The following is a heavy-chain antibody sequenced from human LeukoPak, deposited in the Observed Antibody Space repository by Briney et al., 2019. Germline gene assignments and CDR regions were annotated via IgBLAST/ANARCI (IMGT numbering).Heavy chain of an antibody. CDR2: IYTSGST. V-gene: IGHV4-4*07. CDR3: ARLEPSGYYYYYSMDV. CDR1: GGSISSYY. D-gene: IGHD1-1*01. J-gene: IGHJ6*02. Sequence: SETLSLTCTVSGGSISSYYWSWIRQPAGKGLEWIGRIYTSGSTNYNPSLKSRVTISVVTSKNQFSLKLSSVTAADTAVYYCARLEPSGYYYYYSMDVWGQGTTVTVSS.